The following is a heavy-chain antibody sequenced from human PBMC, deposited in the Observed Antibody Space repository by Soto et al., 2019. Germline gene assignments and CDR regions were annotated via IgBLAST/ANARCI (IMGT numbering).Heavy chain of an antibody. V-gene: IGHV1-18*01. Sequence: QVQLVQSGAEVKKPGASVKVSCKASGYTFTSYGISWVRQAPGQGLEWLGWISAYNGNTKYAQKPQGRVSMTTDTSSSTGYMELRSLRSDDTAVYYCARELGAQIDDYWGQGTLVNVSP. CDR2: ISAYNGNT. CDR3: ARELGAQIDDY. CDR1: GYTFTSYG. D-gene: IGHD1-26*01. J-gene: IGHJ4*02.